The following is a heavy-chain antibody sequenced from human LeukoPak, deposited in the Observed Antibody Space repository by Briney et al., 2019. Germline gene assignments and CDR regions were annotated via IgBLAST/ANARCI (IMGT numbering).Heavy chain of an antibody. J-gene: IGHJ4*02. V-gene: IGHV4-59*12. CDR3: ARDPWGFSFEY. CDR2: IYYSGNT. CDR1: GGSISSYY. D-gene: IGHD7-27*01. Sequence: SETLSLTCTVSGGSISSYYWSWIRQPPGKGLEWIGYIYYSGNTNYNPSLKSRVTISVDTSKNQFSLQLNSVTPDDTAVYYCARDPWGFSFEYWGQGTLVTVSS.